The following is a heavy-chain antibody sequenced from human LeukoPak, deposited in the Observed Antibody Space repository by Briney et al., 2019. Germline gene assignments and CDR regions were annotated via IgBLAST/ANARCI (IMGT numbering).Heavy chain of an antibody. V-gene: IGHV3-64*01. D-gene: IGHD6-19*01. Sequence: GGSLRLSCAASGFTFSDYAMHWVRRAPGKELKYVSAISSNGGSIHYANSVKGRFTISRDNSKNTLYLQMDSLRAEDMAVYYCARDTCGCGSGWHLYWYFDLWGRGTLVTVSS. CDR1: GFTFSDYA. J-gene: IGHJ2*01. CDR2: ISSNGGSI. CDR3: ARDTCGCGSGWHLYWYFDL.